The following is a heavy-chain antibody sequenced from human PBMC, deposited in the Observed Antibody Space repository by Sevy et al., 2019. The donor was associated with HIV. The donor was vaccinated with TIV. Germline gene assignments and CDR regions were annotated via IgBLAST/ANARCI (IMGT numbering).Heavy chain of an antibody. CDR1: GFTFGEYS. V-gene: IGHV3-49*03. CDR2: IRSEVYGGTT. Sequence: GGSLRLSCTASGFTFGEYSMSWFRQAPGKGLEWVSFIRSEVYGGTTEYAASLKGRFTISRDDSKSIAYLQMSSPKTEDTAVYYCTRGRRVYADYGVDYWGQGTLVTVSS. J-gene: IGHJ4*02. CDR3: TRGRRVYADYGVDY. D-gene: IGHD4-17*01.